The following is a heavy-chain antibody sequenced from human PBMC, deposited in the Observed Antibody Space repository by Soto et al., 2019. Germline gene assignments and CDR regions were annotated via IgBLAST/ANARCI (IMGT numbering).Heavy chain of an antibody. Sequence: EASVKVSCKASGGTFSSYAISWVRQAPGQGLEWMGGIIPIFGTANYAQKFQGRVTITADESTSTAYMELSSLRSEDTAVYYCGIQLWSDYYYYGMDVWGHGTTVTVSS. V-gene: IGHV1-69*13. CDR1: GGTFSSYA. CDR3: GIQLWSDYYYYGMDV. J-gene: IGHJ6*02. CDR2: IIPIFGTA. D-gene: IGHD5-18*01.